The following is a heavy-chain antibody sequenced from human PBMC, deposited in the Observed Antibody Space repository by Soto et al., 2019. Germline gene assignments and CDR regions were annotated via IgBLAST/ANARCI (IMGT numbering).Heavy chain of an antibody. D-gene: IGHD1-1*01. J-gene: IGHJ5*02. V-gene: IGHV1-69*12. Sequence: QVQLVQSGAEVKKPGSSVKVSCKASGGTFSSYAISWVRQAPGQGLEWMGGIIPIFSTANYAQKFQGRVTITADESTSTADMELSSLRSEDPAVYYCAREGLDAYWFDPWGQGTLVTVSS. CDR1: GGTFSSYA. CDR3: AREGLDAYWFDP. CDR2: IIPIFSTA.